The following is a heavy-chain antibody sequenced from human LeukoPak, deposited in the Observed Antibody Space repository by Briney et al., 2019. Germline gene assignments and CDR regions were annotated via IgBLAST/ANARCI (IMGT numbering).Heavy chain of an antibody. V-gene: IGHV4-38-2*01. J-gene: IGHJ4*02. D-gene: IGHD6-13*01. Sequence: SETLSLTXAVSGYSISSGYYWGWVRQPPGKGLEWIGSIYHSGSPYYSPSLKSRVTISVDTSKNQFSLKLSSVTAADTAVYYCAIINSRKYYFDYWGQGTLVIVSS. CDR2: IYHSGSP. CDR3: AIINSRKYYFDY. CDR1: GYSISSGYY.